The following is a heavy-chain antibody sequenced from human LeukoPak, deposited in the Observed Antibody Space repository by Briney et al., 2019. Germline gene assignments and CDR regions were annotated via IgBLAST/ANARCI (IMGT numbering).Heavy chain of an antibody. Sequence: PSETLSLTCAVSGASFTSYHWTWIRQPPGKGLEWIGDNYPGGTIRYNPSLESRVTISVDTSKNQFSLMLNSVTAADTAVYYSARHVAHSSQIDSWGLGTLVTVSS. D-gene: IGHD6-6*01. CDR2: NYPGGTI. J-gene: IGHJ4*02. CDR1: GASFTSYH. V-gene: IGHV4-4*09. CDR3: ARHVAHSSQIDS.